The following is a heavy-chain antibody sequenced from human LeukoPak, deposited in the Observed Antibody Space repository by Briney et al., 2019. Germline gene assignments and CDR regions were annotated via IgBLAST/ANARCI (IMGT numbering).Heavy chain of an antibody. Sequence: GGSLRLPCAASGFTFSNFWMSWVRQAPGKGLEWVANIKQDGSEKYYVDSVKGRFTISRDNAKNSLYLQMNSLRAEDTAVYYCARVDYGDYERSYYYYMDVWGKGITVTVSS. CDR3: ARVDYGDYERSYYYYMDV. J-gene: IGHJ6*03. D-gene: IGHD4-17*01. CDR2: IKQDGSEK. CDR1: GFTFSNFW. V-gene: IGHV3-7*01.